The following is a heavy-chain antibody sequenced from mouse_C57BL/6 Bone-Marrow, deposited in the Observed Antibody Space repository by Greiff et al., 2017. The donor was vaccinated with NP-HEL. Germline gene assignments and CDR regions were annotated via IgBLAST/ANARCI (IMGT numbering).Heavy chain of an antibody. CDR1: GYTFTDYN. V-gene: IGHV1-22*01. D-gene: IGHD4-1*01. CDR3: AGNWADWYFDV. Sequence: VQLKQSGPELVKPGASVKMSCKASGYTFTDYNMNWVNQSHGKSLEWIGYINPNNGGTSYNQKFKGKATLTVNKSSSTAYMELRSLTSEDSAVYYCAGNWADWYFDVWGTGTTVTVSS. J-gene: IGHJ1*03. CDR2: INPNNGGT.